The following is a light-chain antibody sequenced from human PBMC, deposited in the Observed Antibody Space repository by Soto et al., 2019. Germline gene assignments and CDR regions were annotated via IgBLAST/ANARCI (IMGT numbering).Light chain of an antibody. CDR3: CSSAGSRTFV. CDR2: EGS. J-gene: IGLJ1*01. Sequence: QSALTQPASVSGSPGQSITISCTGTSSDVGSYNLVSWYQQHPGKAPKLIIYEGSKRPSGVSNRFSGSKSGNTASLTISGLHAEDEADYYCCSSAGSRTFVFGSGTKVTVL. V-gene: IGLV2-23*03. CDR1: SSDVGSYNL.